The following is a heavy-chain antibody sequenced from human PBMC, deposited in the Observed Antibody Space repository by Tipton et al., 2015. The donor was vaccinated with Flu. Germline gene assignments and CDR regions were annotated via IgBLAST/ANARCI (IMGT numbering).Heavy chain of an antibody. CDR1: GFTFSGFD. J-gene: IGHJ4*02. CDR3: ARGYSGSSIDS. V-gene: IGHV3-13*01. Sequence: SLRLSCAASGFTFSGFDMHWVRQPTGKGLEWVSVIGPAGDTYYPDSLKGRFTISRENAKNSFYLQMNNLRAGDTAVYYCARGYSGSSIDSWGQGTLVTVSS. CDR2: IGPAGDT. D-gene: IGHD6-6*01.